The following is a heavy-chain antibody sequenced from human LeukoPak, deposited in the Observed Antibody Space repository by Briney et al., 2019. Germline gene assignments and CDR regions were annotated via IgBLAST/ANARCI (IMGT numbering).Heavy chain of an antibody. CDR3: ATHRTTVITGLVY. CDR1: GYTLTDLS. CDR2: LDPADVET. J-gene: IGHJ4*02. D-gene: IGHD4-17*01. Sequence: GASVKVSCKVSGYTLTDLSTHWVRQAPGKGLEWMGGLDPADVETIYAQKFQGRVTMTEDTSTDTAYMELNSLRSEDTAVYYCATHRTTVITGLVYWGQGTLVSVSS. V-gene: IGHV1-24*01.